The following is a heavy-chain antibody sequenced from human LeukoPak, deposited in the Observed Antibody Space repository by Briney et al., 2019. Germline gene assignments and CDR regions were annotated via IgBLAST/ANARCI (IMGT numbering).Heavy chain of an antibody. J-gene: IGHJ4*02. CDR2: IYHDGSNE. CDR1: GFTFSGFA. CDR3: ARSYPSSWYTIQY. D-gene: IGHD6-13*01. V-gene: IGHV3-33*01. Sequence: PGGSLRLSCAASGFTFSGFAMHWVRQAPGKGLEWMAVIYHDGSNEYYADSVEGRFTVSRDNSKSTLYLQMNSLGAEDTAIYYCARSYPSSWYTIQYWGQGTLVTVSS.